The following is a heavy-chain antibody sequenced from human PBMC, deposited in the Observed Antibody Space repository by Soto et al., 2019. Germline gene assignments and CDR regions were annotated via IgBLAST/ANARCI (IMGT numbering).Heavy chain of an antibody. D-gene: IGHD2-2*02. CDR2: MTSSGGKA. J-gene: IGHJ4*02. CDR1: GFSFKDYY. Sequence: GGSLRLSCAVPGFSFKDYYMTWMRQAPEKGLEWVSTMTSSGGKAYYVASVRGRFTISRDNAHNSLYLQMSGLRADDTALYYCARCTYTQDVNYFDHWGQGTLVTVSS. CDR3: ARCTYTQDVNYFDH. V-gene: IGHV3-11*01.